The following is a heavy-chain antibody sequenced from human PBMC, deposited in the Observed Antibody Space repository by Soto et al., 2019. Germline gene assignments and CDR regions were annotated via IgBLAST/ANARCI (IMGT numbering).Heavy chain of an antibody. J-gene: IGHJ6*02. D-gene: IGHD1-26*01. Sequence: GFTFNPSTINCVLRAPVKGLECVSSISSSSYIYYADSVKGRFTISRDNAKNSLYLQMNSLRAEDTAVYYWARVRELLPLYYYYGMDGWGQGTTVTFSS. V-gene: IGHV3-21*01. CDR3: ARVRELLPLYYYYGMDG. CDR2: ISSSSYI. CDR1: GFTFNPST.